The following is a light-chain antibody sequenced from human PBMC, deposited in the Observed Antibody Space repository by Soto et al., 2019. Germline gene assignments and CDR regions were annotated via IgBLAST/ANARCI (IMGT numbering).Light chain of an antibody. CDR1: QDIRNY. CDR2: DAS. J-gene: IGKJ4*01. Sequence: DIQMTQSPSTLSASVGDRVTITCQASQDIRNYLNWYQQKPGKAPKLXIYDASNLETGVPSRFSGSGSGTDFTFTISSLQPEDIATYYCQQYDNLTLTFGGGTKVDIK. V-gene: IGKV1-33*01. CDR3: QQYDNLTLT.